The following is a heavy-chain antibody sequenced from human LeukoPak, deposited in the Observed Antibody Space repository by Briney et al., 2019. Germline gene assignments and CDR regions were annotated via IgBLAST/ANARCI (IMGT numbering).Heavy chain of an antibody. CDR3: ARPYDSSGYYYADY. J-gene: IGHJ4*02. CDR2: ISYDGSNK. CDR1: GFTFSSYA. V-gene: IGHV3-30-3*01. D-gene: IGHD3-22*01. Sequence: PGGSLRLSCAASGFTFSSYAMHWVRQAPGKGLEWVAVISYDGSNKYYADSVKGRFTISRDNSKNTLYLQMNSLRAEDTAVYYCARPYDSSGYYYADYWGQGTLVTVSS.